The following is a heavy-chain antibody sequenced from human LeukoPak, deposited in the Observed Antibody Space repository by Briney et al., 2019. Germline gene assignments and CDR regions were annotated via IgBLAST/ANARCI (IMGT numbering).Heavy chain of an antibody. CDR3: ATWDYSGYGAFDY. D-gene: IGHD4-23*01. V-gene: IGHV3-11*04. CDR1: GFTFSDYY. J-gene: IGHJ4*02. CDR2: ISSSGSTI. Sequence: SGGSLRLSCAASGFTFSDYYMSWIRQAPGKGLEWVSYISSSGSTIYYADSVKGRFTISRDNAKNSLYLQMNSLRAEDTAVYYCATWDYSGYGAFDYWGQGTLVTVSS.